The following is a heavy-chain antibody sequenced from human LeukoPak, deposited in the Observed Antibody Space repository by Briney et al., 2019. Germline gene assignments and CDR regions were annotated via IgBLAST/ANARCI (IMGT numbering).Heavy chain of an antibody. Sequence: ASVKVSYKASGYTFTGYYIHWVRRAPGQGLEWVGRINPNSGGTDYAQRFQGRVTMTRDTSISTAYMELSRLRSDDTAVYYCARDGANKVRGVHYFYMDVWGKGTTVTVSS. V-gene: IGHV1-2*06. CDR3: ARDGANKVRGVHYFYMDV. CDR1: GYTFTGYY. CDR2: INPNSGGT. D-gene: IGHD3-10*01. J-gene: IGHJ6*03.